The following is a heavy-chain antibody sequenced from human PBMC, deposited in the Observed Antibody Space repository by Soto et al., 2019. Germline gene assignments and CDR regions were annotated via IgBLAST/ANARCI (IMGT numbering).Heavy chain of an antibody. J-gene: IGHJ4*02. V-gene: IGHV1-2*06. CDR1: GYIFTDYH. CDR3: ARNKLTSGIDYFDS. Sequence: VKVSCKTSGYIFTDYHVHWVRQAPGQGLEWMGRISPRNGDTHYAQKFQDRVTMTRDTSTSTVYMEMKTLRSDDTAIFFCARNKLTSGIDYFDSWGQGTLVTVS. CDR2: ISPRNGDT. D-gene: IGHD5-12*01.